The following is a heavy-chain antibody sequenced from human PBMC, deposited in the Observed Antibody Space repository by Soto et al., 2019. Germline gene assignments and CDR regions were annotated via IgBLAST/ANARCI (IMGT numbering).Heavy chain of an antibody. V-gene: IGHV5-10-1*01. D-gene: IGHD3-22*01. J-gene: IGHJ6*02. CDR1: GYSFTSYW. Sequence: PGESLKISCKGSGYSFTSYWISWVRQMPGKGLEWMGRIDPSDSYTNYSPSFQGHVTISADKSISTAYLQWSSLKASDTAMYYCARRDRITMIVVVGDYGMDVWGQGTTVTVSS. CDR3: ARRDRITMIVVVGDYGMDV. CDR2: IDPSDSYT.